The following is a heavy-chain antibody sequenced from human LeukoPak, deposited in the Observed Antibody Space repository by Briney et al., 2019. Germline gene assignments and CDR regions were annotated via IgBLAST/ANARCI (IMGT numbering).Heavy chain of an antibody. CDR3: ARVTRSTSYYFDY. CDR2: IIPIFGTA. Sequence: SVKVSCKASGGTFSSYAISWVRQAPGQGLEWMGGIIPIFGTANYAQKFQGRVTITTDESTSTAYMELSILRSEDTAVYYCARVTRSTSYYFDYWGQGTLVTVSS. V-gene: IGHV1-69*05. D-gene: IGHD2-2*01. J-gene: IGHJ4*02. CDR1: GGTFSSYA.